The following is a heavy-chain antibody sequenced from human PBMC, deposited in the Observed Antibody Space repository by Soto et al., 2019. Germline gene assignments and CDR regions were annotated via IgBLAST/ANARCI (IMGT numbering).Heavy chain of an antibody. Sequence: GGSLRLSCAASGFTFSSYCMHWVRQAPGKGLVWVSRINSDGSSTSYADSVKGRFTISRDNAKNTLYLQMNSLRAEDTAVYYCARDLWLVRYGYYYYMDVWGKGTTVTVSS. J-gene: IGHJ6*03. CDR2: INSDGSST. CDR1: GFTFSSYC. V-gene: IGHV3-74*01. CDR3: ARDLWLVRYGYYYYMDV. D-gene: IGHD6-19*01.